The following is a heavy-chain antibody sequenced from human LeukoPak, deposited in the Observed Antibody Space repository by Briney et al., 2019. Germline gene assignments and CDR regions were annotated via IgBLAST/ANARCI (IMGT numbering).Heavy chain of an antibody. V-gene: IGHV3-7*01. D-gene: IGHD1-26*01. CDR3: AFFVREPQN. J-gene: IGHJ1*01. CDR1: TVIFRKYW. CDR2: IAHDGSVK. Sequence: QPGGSLRLSCAASTVIFRKYWMGWARQAPGKGLEWVANIAHDGSVKWYVDSVKGRFIISRDNARDSLYLQMNGLRVEDTAIYYCAFFVREPQNWGQGTLVTVSS.